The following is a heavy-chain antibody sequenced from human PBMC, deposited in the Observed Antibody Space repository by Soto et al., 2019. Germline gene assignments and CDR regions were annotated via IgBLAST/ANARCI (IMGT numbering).Heavy chain of an antibody. V-gene: IGHV3-23*01. J-gene: IGHJ5*02. CDR3: AKGFSSGWNLFDP. CDR1: GFTFSSYA. CDR2: ISGSGGST. D-gene: IGHD6-19*01. Sequence: EVQLLESGGGLVQPGGSLRLSCAASGFTFSSYAMSWVRQAPGKGLEWGSDISGSGGSTYYADSVKGRFTISRDNSKNKLYMQMNSLRAEDTAVYYCAKGFSSGWNLFDPWGQGTLVTVSS.